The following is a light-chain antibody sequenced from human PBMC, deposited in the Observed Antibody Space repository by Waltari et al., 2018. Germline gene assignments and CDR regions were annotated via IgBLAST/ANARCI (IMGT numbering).Light chain of an antibody. CDR3: QQYGSSLYT. Sequence: EIGLTQSPGTLSFSPGDRATLSCRASQSVSSSYLAWYQQKPGQAPRPLIYCASSRATDIPDRFSGSGSGTDFTLTISRLEPADFAVYYCQQYGSSLYTFGQGTKLEIK. J-gene: IGKJ2*01. V-gene: IGKV3-20*01. CDR1: QSVSSSY. CDR2: CAS.